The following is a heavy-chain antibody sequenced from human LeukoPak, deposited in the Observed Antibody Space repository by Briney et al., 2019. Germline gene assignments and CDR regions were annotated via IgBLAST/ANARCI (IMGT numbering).Heavy chain of an antibody. V-gene: IGHV4-30-4*01. J-gene: IGHJ6*02. D-gene: IGHD1-1*01. Sequence: SETLSLTCTVSGGSISSGDYYWSWIRQPPGKGLEWIGYIYYSGSTYYNPSLKSRVTISVDTSKNQFSLKLSSVTAAGTAVYYCAREGNAAFSYYYYYGMDVWGQGTTVTVSS. CDR1: GGSISSGDYY. CDR3: AREGNAAFSYYYYYGMDV. CDR2: IYYSGST.